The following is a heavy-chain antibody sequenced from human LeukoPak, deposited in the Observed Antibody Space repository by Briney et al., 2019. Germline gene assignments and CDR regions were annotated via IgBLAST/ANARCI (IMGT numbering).Heavy chain of an antibody. Sequence: PGGSLRLSCAASGFTFSTYDMIWVRQAQGKGLEWVSGISGSGGTTYYEDSVKGRFTISRDNAKNTLFLQMSSLRADDTAVYYCAKDYPLWEHAFDIWGQGTMVTVSS. J-gene: IGHJ3*02. CDR2: ISGSGGTT. CDR1: GFTFSTYD. D-gene: IGHD1-26*01. V-gene: IGHV3-23*01. CDR3: AKDYPLWEHAFDI.